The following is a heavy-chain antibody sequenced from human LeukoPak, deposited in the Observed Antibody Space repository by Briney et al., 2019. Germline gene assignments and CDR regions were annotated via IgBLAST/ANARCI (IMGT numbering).Heavy chain of an antibody. CDR2: IGTAGDT. CDR3: ARGVMDTAMVGAFDI. CDR1: GFTFSSYD. D-gene: IGHD5-18*01. J-gene: IGHJ3*02. Sequence: GGSLRLSCAASGFTFSSYDKHWVRQATGKGLEWVSAIGTAGDTYYPGSVKGRFTISRENAKNSLYLQMNSLRAGDTAVYYCARGVMDTAMVGAFDIWGQGTMVTVSS. V-gene: IGHV3-13*01.